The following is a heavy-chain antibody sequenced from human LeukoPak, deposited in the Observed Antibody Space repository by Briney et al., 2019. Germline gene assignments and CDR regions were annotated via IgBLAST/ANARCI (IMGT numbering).Heavy chain of an antibody. CDR2: ISHSGST. J-gene: IGHJ6*03. CDR1: GGSFSGYY. Sequence: SETLSLTCAVYGGSFSGYYWSWIRQPPGKGLEWIGEISHSGSTNYNPSLKSRVTISVDTSKNQFSLKLSSVTAADTAVYYCARLGDYANYYYYYMDVWGKGTTVTVSS. D-gene: IGHD4-17*01. CDR3: ARLGDYANYYYYYMDV. V-gene: IGHV4-34*01.